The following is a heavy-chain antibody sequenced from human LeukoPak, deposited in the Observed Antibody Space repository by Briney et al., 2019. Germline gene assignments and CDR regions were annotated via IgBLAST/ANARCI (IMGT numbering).Heavy chain of an antibody. Sequence: GGSLRLSCAASGFSFSSYAMSWVRQAPGKGLEWVAVISYDGSNKYYADSVKGRFTISRDNSKNTLYLQMNSLRAEDTAVYYCAKDRESYYPLYYFDYWGQGTLVTVSS. V-gene: IGHV3-30*18. J-gene: IGHJ4*02. D-gene: IGHD1-26*01. CDR3: AKDRESYYPLYYFDY. CDR1: GFSFSSYA. CDR2: ISYDGSNK.